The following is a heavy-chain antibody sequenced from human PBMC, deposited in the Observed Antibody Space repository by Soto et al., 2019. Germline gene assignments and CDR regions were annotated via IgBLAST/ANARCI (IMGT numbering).Heavy chain of an antibody. D-gene: IGHD2-2*01. Sequence: SETLSLTCTVSGGSISSGDYYWSWIRQPRGNGLEWIGYIYYSGSTYYNPSLKSRVTISVDTSKNQFSLKLSSVTAADTAVYYCARDRGSIVVVPAAIGAWFDPWGQGTLVTVSS. CDR2: IYYSGST. V-gene: IGHV4-30-4*01. CDR3: ARDRGSIVVVPAAIGAWFDP. CDR1: GGSISSGDYY. J-gene: IGHJ5*02.